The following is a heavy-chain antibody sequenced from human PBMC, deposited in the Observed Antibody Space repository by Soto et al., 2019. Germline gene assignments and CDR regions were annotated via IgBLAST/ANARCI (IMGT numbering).Heavy chain of an antibody. D-gene: IGHD3-9*01. CDR3: ARWYYDKSFDP. CDR1: GGSISSYY. Sequence: SETLSLTCTVSGGSISSYYWSWIRQPPGKGLEWIGYIYYSGSTNYNPSLKSRVTISVDTSKNQFSLKLSSVTAADTAVYYCARWYYDKSFDPWGQGTRVTVSS. CDR2: IYYSGST. J-gene: IGHJ5*02. V-gene: IGHV4-59*01.